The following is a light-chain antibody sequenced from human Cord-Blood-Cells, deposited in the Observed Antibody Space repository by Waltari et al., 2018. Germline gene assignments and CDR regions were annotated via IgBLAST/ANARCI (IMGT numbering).Light chain of an antibody. V-gene: IGKV3-20*01. CDR1: QSVSSSF. CDR2: GAS. J-gene: IGKJ1*01. Sequence: EIVLTQSPGTLSLSPGERATLSCRASQSVSSSFLAWYQQKPSQAPGLLIYGASSRATGIPDRFSGSGSGTDFTLTISRLEPEDFAVYYCQQYGSSPRTFCQGTKVEIK. CDR3: QQYGSSPRT.